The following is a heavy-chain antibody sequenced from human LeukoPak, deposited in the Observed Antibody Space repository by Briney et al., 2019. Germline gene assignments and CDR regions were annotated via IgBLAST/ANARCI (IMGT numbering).Heavy chain of an antibody. V-gene: IGHV3-30-3*01. CDR2: ISYDGSNK. J-gene: IGHJ4*02. CDR1: GFTFSSYA. CDR3: AREDYGGFSTFDY. D-gene: IGHD4-23*01. Sequence: PGGSLRLSCAASGFTFSSYAMHWVRQAPGKGLEWVAVISYDGSNKYYADFVKGRFTISRDNSKNTLYLQMNSLRAEDTAVYYCAREDYGGFSTFDYWGQGTLVTVSS.